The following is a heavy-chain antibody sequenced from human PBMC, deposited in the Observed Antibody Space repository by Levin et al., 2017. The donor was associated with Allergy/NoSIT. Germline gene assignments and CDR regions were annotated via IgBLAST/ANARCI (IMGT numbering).Heavy chain of an antibody. CDR3: GTTVTMGD. V-gene: IGHV3-23*01. CDR2: INDNGAGT. Sequence: LSLTCAASGFTFSTYPMSWVRQAPGKGLEWVSSINDNGAGTYYADSVKGRFTISRDNSKNTLYLQMNGLRAEDTAVYFCGTTVTMGDWGQGTLVTVSS. J-gene: IGHJ4*02. CDR1: GFTFSTYP. D-gene: IGHD4-17*01.